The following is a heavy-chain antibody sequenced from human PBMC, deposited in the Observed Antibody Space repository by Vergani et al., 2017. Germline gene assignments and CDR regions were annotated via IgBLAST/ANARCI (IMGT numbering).Heavy chain of an antibody. V-gene: IGHV1-69*01. Sequence: QVQLVQSGAEVKKPGSSVKVSCKASGGTFSSYAISWVRQAPGQGLEWMGGIIPIFGTANYAQKFQGRVTITADESTSAAYMELSSRRSEDTAVYYCARGVQDYYYGSGSYYKGAFDIWGQGTMVTVSS. CDR1: GGTFSSYA. D-gene: IGHD3-10*01. CDR3: ARGVQDYYYGSGSYYKGAFDI. J-gene: IGHJ3*02. CDR2: IIPIFGTA.